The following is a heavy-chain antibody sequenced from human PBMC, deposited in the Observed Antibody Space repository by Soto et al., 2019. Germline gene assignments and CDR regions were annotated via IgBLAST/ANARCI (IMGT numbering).Heavy chain of an antibody. CDR3: VRAPYVYYSSGHAPLDY. J-gene: IGHJ4*01. CDR2: ISGYNGNT. Sequence: GSSVKPRCKTCGYSITTYGLSWVRQAPGRGLEWVGWISGYNGNTNYAQKFQGTVILTTDTPTTTGYMEIKSLSSDDTAVYYCVRAPYVYYSSGHAPLDYWG. V-gene: IGHV1-18*01. CDR1: GYSITTYG. D-gene: IGHD6-19*01.